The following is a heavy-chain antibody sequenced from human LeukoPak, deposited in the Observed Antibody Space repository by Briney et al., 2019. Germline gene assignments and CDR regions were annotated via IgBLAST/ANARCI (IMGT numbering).Heavy chain of an antibody. J-gene: IGHJ4*02. CDR1: GFTFSDHY. V-gene: IGHV3-72*01. CDR2: VGNTPNSDST. D-gene: IGHD3-16*01. CDR3: CRVHFGGAPAY. Sequence: PGGSLRLSCAVSGFTFSDHYMDWVRQAPGRGLEWVSRVGNTPNSDSTYYAAPVKGRFTISRDDSKNSLYLHMDSLKTEDTAVYYCCRVHFGGAPAYWGRGTLVTVSS.